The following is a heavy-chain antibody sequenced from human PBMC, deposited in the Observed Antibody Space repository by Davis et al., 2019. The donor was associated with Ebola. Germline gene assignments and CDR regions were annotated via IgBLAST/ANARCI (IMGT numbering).Heavy chain of an antibody. D-gene: IGHD3-3*01. CDR3: AKSGLSFGVVKYDYGMDV. CDR2: ISASGGST. CDR1: VITFSSYA. J-gene: IGHJ6*04. Sequence: GESLKISCTDSVITFSSYAMTWVRQAPGKGLEWVSAISASGGSTYYADSVKGRFTISRDNSKKTLYLQMNSLRAEDTAVYYCAKSGLSFGVVKYDYGMDVWGKGTTVTVSS. V-gene: IGHV3-23*01.